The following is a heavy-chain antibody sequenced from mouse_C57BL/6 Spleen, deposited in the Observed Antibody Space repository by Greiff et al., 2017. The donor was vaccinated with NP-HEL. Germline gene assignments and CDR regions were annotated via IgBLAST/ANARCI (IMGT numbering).Heavy chain of an antibody. Sequence: QVQPQQSGAELVRPGTSVKMSCKASGYTFTNYWIGWAKQRPGHGLEWIGDIYPGGGYTNYNEKFKGKATLTADKSSSTAYMQFSSLTSEDSAIYYGARETYDYDNYVDYGGQGTTLTVSS. V-gene: IGHV1-63*01. CDR2: IYPGGGYT. CDR3: ARETYDYDNYVDY. CDR1: GYTFTNYW. J-gene: IGHJ2*01. D-gene: IGHD2-4*01.